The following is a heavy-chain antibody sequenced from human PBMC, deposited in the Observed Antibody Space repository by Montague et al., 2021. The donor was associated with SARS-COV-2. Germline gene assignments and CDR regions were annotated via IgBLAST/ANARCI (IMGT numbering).Heavy chain of an antibody. CDR2: ISYGGIA. CDR3: AGKVLTVPADY. J-gene: IGHJ4*02. D-gene: IGHD4-11*01. CDR1: GVSITSTNW. V-gene: IGHV4-4*02. Sequence: ETLSLTCAVSGVSITSTNWWSLVRQPPGKGLEWIGEISYGGIATYNPSLKIRATISMDRSRNLFSLKLSSVTAADTAIYYCAGKVLTVPADYWGQGTLVTVS.